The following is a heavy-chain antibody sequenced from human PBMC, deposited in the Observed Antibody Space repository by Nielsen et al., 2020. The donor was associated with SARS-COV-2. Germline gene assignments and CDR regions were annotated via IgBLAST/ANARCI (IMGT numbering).Heavy chain of an antibody. CDR2: IYTSGST. Sequence: SETLSLTCAVYGGSFSGYYWSWIRQPAGKGLEWIGRIYTSGSTNYNPSLKGRVTISVDTSKNQFSLKLSSVTAADTAVYYCARDRGVVPDYYYGMDVWGQGTTVTVSS. D-gene: IGHD2-15*01. J-gene: IGHJ6*02. CDR3: ARDRGVVPDYYYGMDV. CDR1: GGSFSGYY. V-gene: IGHV4-4*07.